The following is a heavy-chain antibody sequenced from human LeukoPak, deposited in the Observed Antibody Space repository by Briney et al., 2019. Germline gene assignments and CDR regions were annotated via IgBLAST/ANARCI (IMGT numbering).Heavy chain of an antibody. Sequence: GRSLRPSCAASAFTFSIYSMSWVRQAPGKGLGWVSYISSSSSTIYYADSVKGRFTISRDNTKKSLYLQLNSLRPEDSAVYYCARPRGCGSARCNNFDYWGQGTLVTVSS. CDR2: ISSSSSTI. D-gene: IGHD2-2*01. J-gene: IGHJ4*02. CDR1: AFTFSIYS. CDR3: ARPRGCGSARCNNFDY. V-gene: IGHV3-48*04.